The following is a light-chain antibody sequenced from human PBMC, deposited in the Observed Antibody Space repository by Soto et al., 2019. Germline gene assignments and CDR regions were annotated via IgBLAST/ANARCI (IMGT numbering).Light chain of an antibody. CDR2: KAS. V-gene: IGKV1-5*03. CDR3: QQYDNLPLT. Sequence: DSQMTQSPSTLSASVGDRVTITCRAIESISSWLAWYQQKPGKAPKLLIYKASNLESGVPSRFSGSGSGTDFTFTISSLQPEDIATYYCQQYDNLPLTFGQGTRLEIK. CDR1: ESISSW. J-gene: IGKJ5*01.